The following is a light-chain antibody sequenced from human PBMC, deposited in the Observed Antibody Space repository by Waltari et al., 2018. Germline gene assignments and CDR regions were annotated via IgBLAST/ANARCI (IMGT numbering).Light chain of an antibody. CDR1: SNHIGDSRY. J-gene: IGLJ2*01. V-gene: IGLV2-11*01. Sequence: QSALTQPRAVSGSPGQSVTISCTGTSNHIGDSRYVSWYQHPPGQAPTVVIHDVNRRPSRVPDRFTASKSGNTASLTISGLQAEDEGDYYCCSYAVGTYTWFFGGGTKLTVL. CDR2: DVN. CDR3: CSYAVGTYTWF.